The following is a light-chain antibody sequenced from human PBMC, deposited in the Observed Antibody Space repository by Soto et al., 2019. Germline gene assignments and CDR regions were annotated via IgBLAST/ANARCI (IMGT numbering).Light chain of an antibody. Sequence: QSVLTQPASVSGSPGQSITISCTGTSSDVGRYNYVSWYQQHPGKVPKLMIYEVSNRPSGVSNRFSGSKSGNTASLTISGLQAEDEADYYCSSYTSSITYVSGTGTKVTVL. CDR3: SSYTSSITYV. V-gene: IGLV2-14*01. CDR2: EVS. CDR1: SSDVGRYNY. J-gene: IGLJ1*01.